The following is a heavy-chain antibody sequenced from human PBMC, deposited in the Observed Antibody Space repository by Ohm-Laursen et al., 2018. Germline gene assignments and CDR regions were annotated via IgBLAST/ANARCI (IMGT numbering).Heavy chain of an antibody. D-gene: IGHD6-19*01. CDR2: ISGSGGST. V-gene: IGHV3-23*01. Sequence: SLRLSCAASGFTFSSYAMSWVRQAPGKGLEWVSAISGSGGSTYYADSVKGRFTISRDNSKNTLYLQMNSLRAEDTAVYYCARSSSASGWYDGGFDSWGQGTLVTVSS. CDR1: GFTFSSYA. J-gene: IGHJ4*02. CDR3: ARSSSASGWYDGGFDS.